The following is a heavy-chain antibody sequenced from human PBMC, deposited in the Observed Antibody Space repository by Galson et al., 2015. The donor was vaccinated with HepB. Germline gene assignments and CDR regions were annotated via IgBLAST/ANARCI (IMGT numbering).Heavy chain of an antibody. D-gene: IGHD4-17*01. CDR3: ARAGDGDYGLLDF. J-gene: IGHJ4*02. V-gene: IGHV3-11*06. Sequence: SLRLSCAASGFTFSDYFMTWVRQAPGKGLEWVSYIGTSSTYTKYADSVKGRFTISRDNAENSLYLQMNSLRVEDTAVYYCARAGDGDYGLLDFWGRGTLVTVSP. CDR2: IGTSSTYT. CDR1: GFTFSDYF.